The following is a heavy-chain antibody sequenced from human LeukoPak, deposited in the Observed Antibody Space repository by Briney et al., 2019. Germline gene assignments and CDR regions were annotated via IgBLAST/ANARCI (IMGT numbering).Heavy chain of an antibody. D-gene: IGHD4-17*01. V-gene: IGHV5-51*01. CDR2: IYPGDSDT. CDR1: GYSFTSYW. J-gene: IGHJ5*02. Sequence: GESLKISCKGSGYSFTSYWIGWVRQMPGKGLEWMGIIYPGDSDTRYSPSFQGQVTISADKSISTAYLQWSSLKASDTAVYYCARGLYGDYVSTYNWFVPWGQGTLVTVSS. CDR3: ARGLYGDYVSTYNWFVP.